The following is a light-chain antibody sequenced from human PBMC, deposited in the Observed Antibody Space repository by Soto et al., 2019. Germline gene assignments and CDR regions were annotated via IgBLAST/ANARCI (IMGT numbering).Light chain of an antibody. V-gene: IGLV2-14*01. CDR1: SSDVGGYNY. Sequence: QSALTQPASVSGSPGQSITISCTGTSSDVGGYNYVSWYQQPPGKAPKLMIYDVSNRPSGVSNRFSGSKSGNTASLTISGLQAEDEADYYCSSYTGSITLYVFGTGTKLTVL. CDR3: SSYTGSITLYV. J-gene: IGLJ1*01. CDR2: DVS.